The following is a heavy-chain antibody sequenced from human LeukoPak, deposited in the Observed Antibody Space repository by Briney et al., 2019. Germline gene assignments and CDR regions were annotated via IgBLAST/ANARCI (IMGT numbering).Heavy chain of an antibody. CDR3: ARAAPGYYGSGSGLGV. V-gene: IGHV1-18*01. CDR2: ISAYNGIT. J-gene: IGHJ6*04. D-gene: IGHD3-10*01. Sequence: ASVKVSCKASGYTFTSYGISWVRQAPGQGLEWMGWISAYNGITNYAQKLQGRVTMTTDTSTSTAYMELRSLRSDDTAVYYCARAAPGYYGSGSGLGVWGKGTTVTISS. CDR1: GYTFTSYG.